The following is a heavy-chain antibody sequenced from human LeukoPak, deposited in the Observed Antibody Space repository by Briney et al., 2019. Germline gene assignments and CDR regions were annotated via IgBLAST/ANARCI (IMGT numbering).Heavy chain of an antibody. CDR1: GGSFSGYY. J-gene: IGHJ4*02. Sequence: SETLSLTCAVYGGSFSGYYWSWIRQPPGKGLEWIGEINHSGSTNYNPSLKSRVTISVDTSKNKFSLKLTSVTAADTAVYYCAREGDGDYSWGQGTLVTVSS. CDR3: AREGDGDYS. D-gene: IGHD4-17*01. V-gene: IGHV4-34*01. CDR2: INHSGST.